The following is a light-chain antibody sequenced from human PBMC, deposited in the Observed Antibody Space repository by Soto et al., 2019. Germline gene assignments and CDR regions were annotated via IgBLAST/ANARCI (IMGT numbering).Light chain of an antibody. CDR2: AAS. J-gene: IGKJ5*01. V-gene: IGKV1-39*01. Sequence: EITQSPSSLSASLGDRVTITCRASQSISSYLNWYQQKPGKAPKLLIYAASSLQSGVPSRFSGSGSGTDFTLTISSLQPEDFATYYCKQSYSTPKITFGQGTRLEV. CDR3: KQSYSTPKIT. CDR1: QSISSY.